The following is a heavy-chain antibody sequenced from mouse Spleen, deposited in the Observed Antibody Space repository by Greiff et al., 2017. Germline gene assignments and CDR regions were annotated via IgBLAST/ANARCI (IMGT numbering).Heavy chain of an antibody. Sequence: EVMLVESGGGLVKLGGSLKLSCAASGFTFSSYAMSWVRQTPEKRLEWVATISSGGGNTYYPDSVKGRFTISRDNAKNTLYLQMSSLKSEDTAMYYCARHDSSGYWFAYWGQGTLVTVSA. CDR3: ARHDSSGYWFAY. J-gene: IGHJ3*01. CDR1: GFTFSSYA. CDR2: ISSGGGNT. D-gene: IGHD3-2*01. V-gene: IGHV5-9*01.